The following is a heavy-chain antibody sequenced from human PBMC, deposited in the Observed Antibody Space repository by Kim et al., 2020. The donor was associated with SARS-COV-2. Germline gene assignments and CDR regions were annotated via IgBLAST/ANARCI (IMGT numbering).Heavy chain of an antibody. J-gene: IGHJ4*02. V-gene: IGHV3-9*01. Sequence: GGSLRLSCAASGFIFSEYDMHWVRQAPGKGLEWVSVINWNSGVIIYADSVKGRFTISRDNAYNSLYLQMNSLTAEDTAFYYCASIGYCTIANCDRGYWGQGTLVTVSS. CDR1: GFIFSEYD. CDR2: INWNSGVI. CDR3: ASIGYCTIANCDRGY. D-gene: IGHD2-8*01.